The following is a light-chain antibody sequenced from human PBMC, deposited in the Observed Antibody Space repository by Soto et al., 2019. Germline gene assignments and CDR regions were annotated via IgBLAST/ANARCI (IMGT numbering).Light chain of an antibody. CDR3: QQYGFSTRP. CDR2: GTS. J-gene: IGKJ1*01. V-gene: IGKV3-20*01. Sequence: EIVLTQSPGTPSLSPGERATLSCRASQSVSSSYLAWYQQKPGQAPRLLIYGTSSRATGIPDRLSGSGSGTDFTLTINRLEPEDFAVYYWQQYGFSTRPFGQGTKVDIX. CDR1: QSVSSSY.